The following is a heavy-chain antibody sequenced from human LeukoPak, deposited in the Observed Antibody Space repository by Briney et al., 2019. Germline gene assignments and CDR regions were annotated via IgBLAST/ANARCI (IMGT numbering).Heavy chain of an antibody. J-gene: IGHJ4*02. CDR3: ASIWFGELGPYFDY. D-gene: IGHD3-10*01. CDR2: IKQDGSEK. Sequence: GGSLRLSCAASGFTFSSYWMSWVRQAPGKGLEWVANIKQDGSEKYYVDSVKGRFTISRDNAKNSLYLQMNSLRAEDTAVYYCASIWFGELGPYFDYWGQGTLDTVSS. CDR1: GFTFSSYW. V-gene: IGHV3-7*01.